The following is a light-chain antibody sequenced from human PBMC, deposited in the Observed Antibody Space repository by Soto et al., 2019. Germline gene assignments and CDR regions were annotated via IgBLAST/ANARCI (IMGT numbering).Light chain of an antibody. CDR3: QQYNNWHPLT. CDR1: QSVSSN. CDR2: DAS. J-gene: IGKJ4*01. Sequence: ETLSFSPREGPSLSCRASQSVSSNLAWYQQKPGQAPRLLIYDASTRATGIPARFSGSGSGTEFTLTISSLQSKDFAVYYCQQYNNWHPLTFGGGTKVDIK. V-gene: IGKV3D-15*01.